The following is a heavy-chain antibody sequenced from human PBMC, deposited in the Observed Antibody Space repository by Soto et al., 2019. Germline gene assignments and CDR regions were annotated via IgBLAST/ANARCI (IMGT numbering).Heavy chain of an antibody. Sequence: SQTLSLTCAISGDSVSSNSAAWNWIRQSPARGHERLGRTYYRSKWYNDYAVSVKSRITINPGTSKIQFSLKLNSVTPEDTAVYYFARDTICGVVLRSPYFDYGGQGTLVTVSS. CDR1: GDSVSSNSAA. V-gene: IGHV6-1*01. D-gene: IGHD3-3*01. CDR3: ARDTICGVVLRSPYFDY. J-gene: IGHJ4*02. CDR2: TYYRSKWYN.